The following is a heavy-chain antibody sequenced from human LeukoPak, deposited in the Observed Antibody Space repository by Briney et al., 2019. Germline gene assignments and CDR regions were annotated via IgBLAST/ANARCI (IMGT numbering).Heavy chain of an antibody. D-gene: IGHD5-24*01. Sequence: GGSLRLSCAASGFTFSSYAMHWVRQAPGKGLEWVAVISYDGSNKYYADSVKGRFTISRDNSKNTLYLQMNSLRAEDTAVYYCARDQEVEWLQFRTLLGRFDYWGQGTLVTVSS. CDR3: ARDQEVEWLQFRTLLGRFDY. CDR1: GFTFSSYA. J-gene: IGHJ4*02. V-gene: IGHV3-30*04. CDR2: ISYDGSNK.